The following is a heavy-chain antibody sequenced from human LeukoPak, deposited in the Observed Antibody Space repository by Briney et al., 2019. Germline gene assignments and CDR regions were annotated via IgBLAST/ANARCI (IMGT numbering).Heavy chain of an antibody. D-gene: IGHD2-2*01. CDR1: GGSISSGGYY. J-gene: IGHJ4*02. V-gene: IGHV4-31*03. Sequence: SQTLSLTCTVSGGSISSGGYYWSWIRQHPGKGLEWIGYIYYSGSTNYNPSLKSRVTISVDTSKNQFSLKLSSVTAADTAVYYCAREYCGSISCSFDYWGQGTLVTVSS. CDR3: AREYCGSISCSFDY. CDR2: IYYSGST.